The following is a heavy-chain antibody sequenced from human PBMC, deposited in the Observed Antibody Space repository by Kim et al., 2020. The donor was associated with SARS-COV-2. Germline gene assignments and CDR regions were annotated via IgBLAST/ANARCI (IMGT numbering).Heavy chain of an antibody. J-gene: IGHJ2*01. V-gene: IGHV3-33*05. CDR1: GFTFSSYG. CDR3: ARGGYSSSWFNPYWYFD. Sequence: GGSLRLSCAASGFTFSSYGMHWVRQAPGKGLEWVAVISYDGSNKYYADSVKGRFTISRDNSKNTLYLQMNSLRAEDTAVYYCARGGYSSSWFNPYWYFD. CDR2: ISYDGSNK. D-gene: IGHD6-13*01.